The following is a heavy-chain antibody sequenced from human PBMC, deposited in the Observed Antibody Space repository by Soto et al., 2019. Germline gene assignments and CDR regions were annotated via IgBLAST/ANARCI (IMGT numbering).Heavy chain of an antibody. J-gene: IGHJ4*02. D-gene: IGHD6-6*01. V-gene: IGHV4-59*01. Sequence: SETLSLTCTVSGGSISSYCWSWIRQPPGKGLEWIGYIYYSGSTNYNPSLKSRVTISVDTSKNQFSLKLSSVTAADTAVYYCARVGSEAARPLFDYWGQGTLVTVSS. CDR3: ARVGSEAARPLFDY. CDR2: IYYSGST. CDR1: GGSISSYC.